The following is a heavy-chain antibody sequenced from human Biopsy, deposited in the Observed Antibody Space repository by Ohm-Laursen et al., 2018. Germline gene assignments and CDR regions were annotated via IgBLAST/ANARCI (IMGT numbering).Heavy chain of an antibody. CDR3: AREGEGVDYYATSGFSFEY. Sequence: SLRLSCAANGFSFADYYMSWIRQAPGKGLDWVSYISSSGNTEKYADSVKGRFTISRDNAKQSVHLQMNSLRAEDTAVYYCAREGEGVDYYATSGFSFEYWGQGILVTVSS. CDR2: ISSSGNTE. CDR1: GFSFADYY. J-gene: IGHJ4*02. D-gene: IGHD3-22*01. V-gene: IGHV3-11*01.